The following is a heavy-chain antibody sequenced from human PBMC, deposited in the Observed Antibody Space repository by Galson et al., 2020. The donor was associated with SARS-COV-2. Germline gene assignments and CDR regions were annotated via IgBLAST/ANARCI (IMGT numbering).Heavy chain of an antibody. V-gene: IGHV4-34*01. CDR1: GGSISGYY. CDR2: INHSGST. J-gene: IGHJ6*03. CDR3: ARGAVARYYDYYYMDV. D-gene: IGHD5-12*01. Sequence: SETLSLTCAVYGGSISGYYWSWIRQPPGKGLEWIGEINHSGSTNYNQSLKSRVTISVDTSKNQFSLKLSSVTAADTAVYYCARGAVARYYDYYYMDVWGKGTTVTVSS.